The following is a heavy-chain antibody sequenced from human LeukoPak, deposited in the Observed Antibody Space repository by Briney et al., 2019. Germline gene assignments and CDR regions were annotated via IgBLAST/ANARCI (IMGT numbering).Heavy chain of an antibody. CDR2: MYYTGNT. CDR3: ATQRLATVAPFDN. D-gene: IGHD4-23*01. CDR1: GVSITSGNYY. V-gene: IGHV4-39*01. Sequence: PSETLSLICTVSGVSITSGNYYWDWIRQPPGQGLEWIGSMYYTGNTYYNPCLKSRVTLSLDTSKNHFSLRLSSLTAADTAVYYCATQRLATVAPFDNWGQGTLVTVSS. J-gene: IGHJ4*02.